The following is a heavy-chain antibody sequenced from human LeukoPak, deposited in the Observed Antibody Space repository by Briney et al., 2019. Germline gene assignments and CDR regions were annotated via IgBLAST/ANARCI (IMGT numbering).Heavy chain of an antibody. CDR2: ISSSSNYI. J-gene: IGHJ4*02. V-gene: IGHV3-21*01. CDR1: GFTFSNYN. CDR3: ARRSPNYYFDY. Sequence: GGSLRLSCAASGFTFSNYNMNWVRQAPGKGLEWVSSISSSSNYIYYADSVKGRFTISRDNAKNSLYLQMNSLRAEDTAVYYCARRSPNYYFDYWGQGTPVTVSS.